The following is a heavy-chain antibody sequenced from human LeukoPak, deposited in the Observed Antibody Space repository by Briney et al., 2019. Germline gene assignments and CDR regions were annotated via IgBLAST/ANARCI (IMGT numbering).Heavy chain of an antibody. CDR3: ARDLGLGYYGSGSYYSAYYYYYMDV. D-gene: IGHD3-10*01. V-gene: IGHV1-46*01. Sequence: ASVKVSCKASGYTFTSYYMHWVRQAPGQGLEWMGIINPSGGSTSYAQKFQGRVTMTRDMSTSTVYMELSSLRSEDTAVYYCARDLGLGYYGSGSYYSAYYYYYMDVWGKGTTVTVSS. CDR2: INPSGGST. J-gene: IGHJ6*03. CDR1: GYTFTSYY.